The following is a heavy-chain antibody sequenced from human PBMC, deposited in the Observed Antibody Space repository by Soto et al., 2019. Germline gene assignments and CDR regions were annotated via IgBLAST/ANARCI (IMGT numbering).Heavy chain of an antibody. Sequence: PSETLSLTCTVSGGSISSSRYFWGWVRQPPGRGLEWIGHIYYSGSTYYNPSLKSRVTISRDNAKNTLYLQMNSLRVEDTAVYYCARGDFNVGPWGPGTLVTVSS. V-gene: IGHV4-39*02. CDR3: ARGDFNVGP. CDR2: IYYSGST. D-gene: IGHD2-21*02. CDR1: GGSISSSRYF. J-gene: IGHJ5*02.